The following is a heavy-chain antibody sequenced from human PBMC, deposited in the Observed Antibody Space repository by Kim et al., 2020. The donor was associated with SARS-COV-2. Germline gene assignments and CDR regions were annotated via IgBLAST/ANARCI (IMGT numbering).Heavy chain of an antibody. CDR3: AKGEFDI. J-gene: IGHJ3*02. CDR2: RT. Sequence: RTYYSDSVKGRFTISRDNSKNTLYLQMNSLRVEDTAIYFCAKGEFDIWGQGTMVTVSS. V-gene: IGHV3-23*05. D-gene: IGHD3-16*01.